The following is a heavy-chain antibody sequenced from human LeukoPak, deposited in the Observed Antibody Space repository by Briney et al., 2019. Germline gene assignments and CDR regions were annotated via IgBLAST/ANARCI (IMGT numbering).Heavy chain of an antibody. D-gene: IGHD4-17*01. CDR2: IYYSGST. Sequence: SETLSLTCTVSAGSISSGGYYWSWIRQHPGKGLEWIGYIYYSGSTYYNPSLKSRVTISVDTSKNQFSLKLSSVTAADTAVYYCARDNGDYVDYWGQGTLVTVSS. V-gene: IGHV4-31*03. CDR3: ARDNGDYVDY. CDR1: AGSISSGGYY. J-gene: IGHJ4*02.